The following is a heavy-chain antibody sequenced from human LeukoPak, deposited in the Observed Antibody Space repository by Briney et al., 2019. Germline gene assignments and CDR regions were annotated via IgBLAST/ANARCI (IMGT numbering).Heavy chain of an antibody. Sequence: GGSLRLSCAASGFSFSTYTRNWVRQAPGKGLDWVSYISSSSSTIYYADSVKGRFTISRDNANNSLYLQMNSLRDEDTAVYYCARARRYRSSWYHDYWGQGSLITVSS. CDR1: GFSFSTYT. CDR2: ISSSSSTI. V-gene: IGHV3-48*02. CDR3: ARARRYRSSWYHDY. D-gene: IGHD6-13*01. J-gene: IGHJ4*02.